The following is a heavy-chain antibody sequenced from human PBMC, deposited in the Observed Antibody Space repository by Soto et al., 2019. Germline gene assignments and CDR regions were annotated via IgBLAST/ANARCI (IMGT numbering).Heavy chain of an antibody. V-gene: IGHV1-46*03. CDR3: ARAPRYCSSTSCYPQDDY. CDR1: GYTFTSYY. CDR2: INPSGGST. J-gene: IGHJ4*02. Sequence: ASVTVSCKASGYTFTSYYMHWVRQAPGQGLEWMGIINPSGGSTSYAQKFQGRVTMTRDTSTSTVYMELSSLRSEDTAVYYCARAPRYCSSTSCYPQDDYWGQGTLVTVSS. D-gene: IGHD2-2*01.